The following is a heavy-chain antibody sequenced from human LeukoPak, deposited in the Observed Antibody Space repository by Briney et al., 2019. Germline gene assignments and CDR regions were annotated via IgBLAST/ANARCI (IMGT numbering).Heavy chain of an antibody. CDR3: ARGRSGYYPYYFDY. D-gene: IGHD3-22*01. J-gene: IGHJ4*02. CDR1: GFIVSSNY. V-gene: IGHV3-48*01. Sequence: PGGSLRLSCAASGFIVSSNYMNWVRQAPGKGLEWVSYISSSSSTIYYADSVKGRFTISRDNSKNTLYLQMNSLRAEDTAVYYCARGRSGYYPYYFDYWGQGTLVTVSS. CDR2: ISSSSSTI.